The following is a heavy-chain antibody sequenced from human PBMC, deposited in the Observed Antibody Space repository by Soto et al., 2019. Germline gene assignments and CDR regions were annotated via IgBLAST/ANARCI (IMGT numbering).Heavy chain of an antibody. CDR3: ARPRPYYYEIRGYLDY. CDR2: IYYSGST. J-gene: IGHJ4*02. V-gene: IGHV4-31*03. D-gene: IGHD3-22*01. Sequence: PSETLSLTCTVSGGSISSGGYYWSWIHQHPGKGLEWIGYIYYSGSTYYNPSLKSRVTISVDTSKNQFSLKLSSVTAADTAVYYCARPRPYYYEIRGYLDYWGPGTLVTVSS. CDR1: GGSISSGGYY.